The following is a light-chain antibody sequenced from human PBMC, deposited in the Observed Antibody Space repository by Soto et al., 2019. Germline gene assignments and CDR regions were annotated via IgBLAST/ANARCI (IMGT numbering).Light chain of an antibody. V-gene: IGKV4-1*01. J-gene: IGKJ1*01. Sequence: DIVMTQSPDSLAVSLGERATINCKSSQSVLYSSNNKNYLAWYQQKPGQHPKLLIYWASTRESGVPDRFSGSGSGTDFTLTNSSLQAEDVAVYYCQQYYSHWAFGQGTKVEIK. CDR1: QSVLYSSNNKNY. CDR2: WAS. CDR3: QQYYSHWA.